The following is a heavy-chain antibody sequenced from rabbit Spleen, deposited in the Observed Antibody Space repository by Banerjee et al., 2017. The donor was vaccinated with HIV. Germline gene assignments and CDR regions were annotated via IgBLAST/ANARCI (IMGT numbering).Heavy chain of an antibody. CDR2: INTITGKT. CDR3: ARDLPEIIGWNFGF. Sequence: QQLVESGGGLVKPGASLTLTCKASGFDFSRGYDMCWVRQAPGKGLEWIGCINTITGKTVYATWAKGRFTISRASSTTVFLQMTSLTAADTATYFCARDLPEIIGWNFGFWGPGTLVTVS. J-gene: IGHJ3*01. CDR1: GFDFSRGYD. D-gene: IGHD1-1*01. V-gene: IGHV1S40*01.